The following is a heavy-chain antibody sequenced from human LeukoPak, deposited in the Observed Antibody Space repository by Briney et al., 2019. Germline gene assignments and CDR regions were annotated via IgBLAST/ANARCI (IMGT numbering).Heavy chain of an antibody. J-gene: IGHJ4*02. D-gene: IGHD6-19*01. Sequence: GGSLRLSCATSGFTFSNYAVSWVRQAPGGGLEWVANIKEDGSEKYYVDSVKGRFTISRDNAKISLYLQMNSLRAEDTAVYYCASQFWWAAVAGTTLDYWGQGTLVTVSS. CDR1: GFTFSNYA. CDR2: IKEDGSEK. V-gene: IGHV3-7*05. CDR3: ASQFWWAAVAGTTLDY.